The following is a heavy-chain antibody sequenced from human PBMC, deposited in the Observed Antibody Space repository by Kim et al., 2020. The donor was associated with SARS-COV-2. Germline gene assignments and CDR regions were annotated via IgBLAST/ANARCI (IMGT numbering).Heavy chain of an antibody. Sequence: GGSLRLSCAASGFTFSSYDMHWVRQATGKGLEWVSAIGTAGDTYYPGSVKGRFTISRENAKNSLYLQMNSLRAGDTAMYYCARGRKYYDSSGYPIRYYYYYYGMDVWGQGTTVTVSS. V-gene: IGHV3-13*01. CDR3: ARGRKYYDSSGYPIRYYYYYYGMDV. D-gene: IGHD3-22*01. CDR1: GFTFSSYD. CDR2: IGTAGDT. J-gene: IGHJ6*02.